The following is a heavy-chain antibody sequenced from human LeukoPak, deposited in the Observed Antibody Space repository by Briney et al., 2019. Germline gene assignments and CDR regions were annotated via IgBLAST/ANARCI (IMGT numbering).Heavy chain of an antibody. V-gene: IGHV4-61*02. CDR2: IYTSGST. CDR1: SGAISSSGYY. Sequence: PSETLSLTCTVSSGAISSSGYYWSWIRQPAGKGLEWIGRIYTSGSTNYNPSLKSRVTISVDKSKNQFSLKLSSVTAADTAVYYCASDLYGSGSPQWGQGTLVTVSS. CDR3: ASDLYGSGSPQ. D-gene: IGHD3-10*01. J-gene: IGHJ4*02.